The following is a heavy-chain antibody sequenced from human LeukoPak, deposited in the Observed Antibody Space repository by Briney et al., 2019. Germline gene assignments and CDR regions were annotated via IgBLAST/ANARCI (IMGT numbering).Heavy chain of an antibody. CDR3: ARVLKGYCSSTSCYTPNWFDP. CDR1: GYTFTSYG. Sequence: ASVKVSCKASGYTFTSYGISWVRQAPGRGLEWMGWISAYIGNTNYAQKLQGRVTMTTDTSTSTAYMELRSLRSDDTAVYYCARVLKGYCSSTSCYTPNWFDPWGQGTLVTVSS. CDR2: ISAYIGNT. V-gene: IGHV1-18*01. D-gene: IGHD2-2*02. J-gene: IGHJ5*02.